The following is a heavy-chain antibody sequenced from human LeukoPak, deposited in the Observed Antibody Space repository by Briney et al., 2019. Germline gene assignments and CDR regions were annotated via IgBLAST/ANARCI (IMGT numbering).Heavy chain of an antibody. Sequence: GGSLRLSCAASGFTFSSYGMHWVRQAPGKGLEWVAVISYDGSNKYYADSVKGRFTISRDNAKNSLYLQMNSLRAEDTALYYCAKDPYYDILTGYLDYWGQGTLVTVSS. J-gene: IGHJ4*02. CDR2: ISYDGSNK. D-gene: IGHD3-9*01. V-gene: IGHV3-30*18. CDR3: AKDPYYDILTGYLDY. CDR1: GFTFSSYG.